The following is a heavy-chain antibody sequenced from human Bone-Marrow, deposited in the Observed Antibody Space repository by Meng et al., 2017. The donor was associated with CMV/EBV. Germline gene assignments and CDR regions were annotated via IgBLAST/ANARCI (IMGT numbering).Heavy chain of an antibody. CDR3: ARGGVIVPAAKVPSVYYYYYGMDV. CDR2: MNPNSGNT. CDR1: GYTFTSYD. D-gene: IGHD2-2*01. V-gene: IGHV1-8*01. J-gene: IGHJ6*02. Sequence: ASVKVSCKASGYTFTSYDINWVRQATGQGLEWMGWMNPNSGNTGYAQKFQGRVTMTRNTSISTAYMELSSLRSEDTAVYYCARGGVIVPAAKVPSVYYYYYGMDVWGQGTTVTASS.